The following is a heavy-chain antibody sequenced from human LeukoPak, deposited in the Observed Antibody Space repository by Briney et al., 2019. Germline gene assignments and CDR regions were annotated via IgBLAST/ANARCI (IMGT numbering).Heavy chain of an antibody. CDR3: ARDGPVPATADAFDI. D-gene: IGHD2-2*01. J-gene: IGHJ3*02. V-gene: IGHV5-51*01. CDR2: IYPGDSDT. Sequence: GESLKISCKSSGYDFSTYWIGWVRQMPGQGLEWMGIIYPGDSDTRNSPSLQGQVTISADKSISTVYLQWSSLKASDTAMYYCARDGPVPATADAFDIWGQGTMVTVSS. CDR1: GYDFSTYW.